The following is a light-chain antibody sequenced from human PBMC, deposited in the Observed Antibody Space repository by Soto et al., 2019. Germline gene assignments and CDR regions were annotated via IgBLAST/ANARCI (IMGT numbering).Light chain of an antibody. CDR2: DVS. CDR3: CSYAGSYTAL. CDR1: SSDVGGYNY. Sequence: QSVLTQPRSVSGSPGQSVTISCTGTSSDVGGYNYVSWYQQHPGKAPKLMIYDVSKRPSGVPDRFSGSKSGNTASLTISGLQAEDEADYYCCSYAGSYTALFGGGTKVTV. V-gene: IGLV2-11*01. J-gene: IGLJ2*01.